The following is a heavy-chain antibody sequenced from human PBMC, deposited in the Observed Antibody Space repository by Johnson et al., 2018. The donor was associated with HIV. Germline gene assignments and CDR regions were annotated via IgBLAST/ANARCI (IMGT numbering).Heavy chain of an antibody. CDR3: AYSGSYYSAFDI. D-gene: IGHD1-26*01. CDR2: IKQDGSEK. J-gene: IGHJ3*02. CDR1: GFTFSSYD. Sequence: MMLVESGGGLVQPGGSLRLSCAASGFTFSSYDMHWVRQAPGKGLGWVANIKQDGSEKYYVDSVKGRFTISRDNATNSLYLQMNSLRAEDTAVYYCAYSGSYYSAFDIWGQGTMVTVSS. V-gene: IGHV3-7*02.